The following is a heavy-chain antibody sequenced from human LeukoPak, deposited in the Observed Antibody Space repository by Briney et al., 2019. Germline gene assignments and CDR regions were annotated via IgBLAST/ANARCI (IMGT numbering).Heavy chain of an antibody. CDR1: GGSISSGGYY. J-gene: IGHJ4*02. CDR3: ARGSAYYDILTGYYNFDY. CDR2: IYHSGST. Sequence: SETLSLTCTVSGGSISSGGYYWSWIRQPPGKGLEWIGYIYHSGSTYYNPSLKSRVTISVDRPKNQFSLKLSSVTAADTAVYYCARGSAYYDILTGYYNFDYWGQGTLVTVSS. V-gene: IGHV4-30-2*01. D-gene: IGHD3-9*01.